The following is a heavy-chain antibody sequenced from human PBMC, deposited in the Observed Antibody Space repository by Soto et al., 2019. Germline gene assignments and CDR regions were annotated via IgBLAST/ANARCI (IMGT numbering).Heavy chain of an antibody. CDR2: IYYSGST. J-gene: IGHJ4*02. D-gene: IGHD4-17*01. CDR3: ARGLSVTLFDN. CDR1: GGSISTGGYY. V-gene: IGHV4-31*03. Sequence: QVQLQESGPGLVKPSQTLSLTCNVSGGSISTGGYYWTWIRQHPGKGLEWIGYIYYSGSTYYNPSLKSRVTISVDTSKNQFSLKLSSVTAADTAVNYCARGLSVTLFDNWGQGTLVTVSS.